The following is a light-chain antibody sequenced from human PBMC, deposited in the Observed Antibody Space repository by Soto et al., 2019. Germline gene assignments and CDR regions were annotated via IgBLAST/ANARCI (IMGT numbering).Light chain of an antibody. Sequence: DIQMTKSPSTLSASVGDRVTITCRASQSISSWLACYQQKPGKAPKLLIYDASSLESGVSSRFSGRGSGTEFTLTICSLQPDDFATYYCQQYNSYWTFGQGTKVDIK. CDR2: DAS. CDR3: QQYNSYWT. J-gene: IGKJ1*01. CDR1: QSISSW. V-gene: IGKV1-5*01.